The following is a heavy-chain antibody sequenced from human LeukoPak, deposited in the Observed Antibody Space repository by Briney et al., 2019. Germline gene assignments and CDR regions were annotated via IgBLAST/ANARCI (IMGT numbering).Heavy chain of an antibody. Sequence: PGGSLRLSCAASGVTFSSYSMDWVRQAPGKGLEWVSSISSSSSYIYYADSVKGRFTISRDNAKHSLYLQMNSLRAEDTAVYYCARGYCSSTSCPVVWGQGTLVTVSS. CDR1: GVTFSSYS. CDR2: ISSSSSYI. CDR3: ARGYCSSTSCPVV. J-gene: IGHJ4*02. D-gene: IGHD2-2*01. V-gene: IGHV3-21*01.